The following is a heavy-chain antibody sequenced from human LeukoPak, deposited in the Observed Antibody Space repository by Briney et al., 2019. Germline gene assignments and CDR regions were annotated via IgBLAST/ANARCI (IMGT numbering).Heavy chain of an antibody. Sequence: GGSLRLSCAASGFTFSSYSMNWVRQAPGKGLEWVSSISSSSSYIYYADSVKGRFTISRDNAKNSLYLQRNSLRAEETAVYYCARDTGYCGGDCCPFDPWGKGTLVTVSS. CDR2: ISSSSSYI. V-gene: IGHV3-21*01. CDR3: ARDTGYCGGDCCPFDP. D-gene: IGHD2-21*02. CDR1: GFTFSSYS. J-gene: IGHJ5*02.